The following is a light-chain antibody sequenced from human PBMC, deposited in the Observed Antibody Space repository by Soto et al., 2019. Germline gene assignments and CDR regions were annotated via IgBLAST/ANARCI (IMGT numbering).Light chain of an antibody. CDR1: RSNIGAGYD. CDR2: GTN. V-gene: IGLV1-40*01. Sequence: QPVLTQPPSVSGAPGQRVTISCTGSRSNIGAGYDVHWYQQLPGTAPKLLIYGTNNRPSGVPDRFSGSKSGMSASLAITGLQAADEDNYYCQSYDNSLSGSRVFGGGTKVTVL. J-gene: IGLJ3*02. CDR3: QSYDNSLSGSRV.